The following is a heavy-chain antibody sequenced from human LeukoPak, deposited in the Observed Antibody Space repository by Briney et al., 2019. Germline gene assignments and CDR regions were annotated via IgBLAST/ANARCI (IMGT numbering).Heavy chain of an antibody. CDR2: ISGSGGST. Sequence: PGGSLRLSCAASGFTFSSYAMSWVRQAPGKGLEWVSAISGSGGSTYYADSVKGRFTISRDNSKNTLYLQMNSLRAEDTAVYYCAKGVTFYDFWSGSRPSYYFDYWGQGTLVTVSS. CDR3: AKGVTFYDFWSGSRPSYYFDY. V-gene: IGHV3-23*01. CDR1: GFTFSSYA. D-gene: IGHD3-3*01. J-gene: IGHJ4*02.